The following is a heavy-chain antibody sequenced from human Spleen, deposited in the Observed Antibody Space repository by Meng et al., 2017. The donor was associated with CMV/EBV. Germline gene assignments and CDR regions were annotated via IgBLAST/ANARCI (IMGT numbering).Heavy chain of an antibody. Sequence: ASVKVSCKASGYTFTSYGISWVRQAPGQGLEWMGWINPNSGGTNYAQKFQGRVTMTRDTSISTAYMELSRLRSDDTAVYYCARAWGRYSGSYYDYWGQGTLVTVSS. CDR2: INPNSGGT. J-gene: IGHJ4*02. D-gene: IGHD1-26*01. CDR1: GYTFTSYG. CDR3: ARAWGRYSGSYYDY. V-gene: IGHV1-2*02.